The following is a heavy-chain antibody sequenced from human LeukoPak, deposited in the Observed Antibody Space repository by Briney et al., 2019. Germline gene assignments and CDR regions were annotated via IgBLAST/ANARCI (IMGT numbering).Heavy chain of an antibody. CDR2: IYYSGST. D-gene: IGHD3-16*01. CDR1: GGSISSYY. Sequence: SETLSLTCTVSGGSISSYYWSWIRQPPGKGLEWIGYIYYSGSTNYNPSLKSRVTISVDTSKNQFSLKLSSVTAADTAVYYCARGRAMGHYWGQGTLVTVSS. J-gene: IGHJ4*02. V-gene: IGHV4-59*01. CDR3: ARGRAMGHY.